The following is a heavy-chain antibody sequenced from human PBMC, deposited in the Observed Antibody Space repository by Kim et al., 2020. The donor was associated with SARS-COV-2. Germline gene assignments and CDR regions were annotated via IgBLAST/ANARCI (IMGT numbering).Heavy chain of an antibody. CDR2: ISGSAGST. V-gene: IGHV3-23*01. CDR3: VKGSPVTTFFSS. CDR1: GFTFSNYA. Sequence: GGSLRLSCAASGFTFSNYAMSWVRQAPGKGLEWVSVISGSAGSTYYADSVKGRFTISRDNSKSTLYLQMNSLRAEDTAVYYCVKGSPVTTFFSSWGQGTLVTVSS. J-gene: IGHJ5*02. D-gene: IGHD4-17*01.